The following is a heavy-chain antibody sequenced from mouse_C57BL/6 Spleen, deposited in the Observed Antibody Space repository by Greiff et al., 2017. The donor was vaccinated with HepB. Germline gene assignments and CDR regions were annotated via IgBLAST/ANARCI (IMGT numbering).Heavy chain of an antibody. Sequence: EVKLQESGPGLVKPSQSLSLTCSVTGYSITSGYYWNWIRQFPGNKREWMGYISYDGSNNYNPSLKNRISITRDTSKNQFFLKLNSVTTEDTATYYCARAYPYWGQGTLVTVSA. D-gene: IGHD5-1*01. J-gene: IGHJ3*01. V-gene: IGHV3-6*01. CDR2: ISYDGSN. CDR3: ARAYPY. CDR1: GYSITSGYY.